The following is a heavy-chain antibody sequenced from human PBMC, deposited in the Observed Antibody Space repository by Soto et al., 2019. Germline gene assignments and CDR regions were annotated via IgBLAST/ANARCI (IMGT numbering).Heavy chain of an antibody. J-gene: IGHJ6*02. CDR2: IIPIFGTA. D-gene: IGHD2-2*01. CDR3: ARAYCISTSCHLYGMDV. V-gene: IGHV1-69*12. Sequence: QVQLVQSGAEVKKPGSSVKVSCKASGGTFSSYAISWVRQAPGQVLEWMGGIIPIFGTANYAQKFQGRVTITADESTSTAYMELRSLRSEDTAVYYCARAYCISTSCHLYGMDVWGQGTTVTVSS. CDR1: GGTFSSYA.